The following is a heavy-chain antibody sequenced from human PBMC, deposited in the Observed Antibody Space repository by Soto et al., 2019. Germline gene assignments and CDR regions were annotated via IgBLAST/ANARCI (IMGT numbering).Heavy chain of an antibody. CDR2: ISGNGGST. CDR1: GFTFSSYA. V-gene: IGHV3-23*01. CDR3: AKGSSYYYENSCYCPDY. D-gene: IGHD3-22*01. Sequence: EVQLLESGGGLVQPGGSLRLSCEASGFTFSSYAMRWVRQAPGKGLEWVSSISGNGGSTYNADAVKGRFTISRDNSXTXXYLHLNSLRAEDTAVYYCAKGSSYYYENSCYCPDYWGQGTLVTVSS. J-gene: IGHJ4*02.